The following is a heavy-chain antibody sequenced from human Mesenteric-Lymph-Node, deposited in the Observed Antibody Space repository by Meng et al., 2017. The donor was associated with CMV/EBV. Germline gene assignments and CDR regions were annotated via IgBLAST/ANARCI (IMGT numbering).Heavy chain of an antibody. CDR2: VYNTGAA. J-gene: IGHJ4*02. Sequence: GSLRLSCTVSGASVSTNAYYWSWIRQSPRKGLEWIAYVYNTGAANYNPSLKSRVTISVDTSKNQFSLKLTSVTAADTAVYYCARSPTYYDFWSGYYRWGFFDYWGQGTLVTVSS. CDR1: GASVSTNAYY. CDR3: ARSPTYYDFWSGYYRWGFFDY. V-gene: IGHV4-61*08. D-gene: IGHD3-3*01.